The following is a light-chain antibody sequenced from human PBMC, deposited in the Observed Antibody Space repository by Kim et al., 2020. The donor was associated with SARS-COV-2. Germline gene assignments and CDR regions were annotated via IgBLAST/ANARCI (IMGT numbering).Light chain of an antibody. CDR2: AAS. CDR3: QKYDSAPQT. V-gene: IGKV1-27*01. Sequence: DIQMTQSPSSLSASVGDRVTISCRASQDISNSLAWYQQKPGKVPKLLIYAASTLQSGVPSRFSGSGSGTDFTLTISSLQPEDVATYYCQKYDSAPQTFGGGTKVDFK. J-gene: IGKJ4*01. CDR1: QDISNS.